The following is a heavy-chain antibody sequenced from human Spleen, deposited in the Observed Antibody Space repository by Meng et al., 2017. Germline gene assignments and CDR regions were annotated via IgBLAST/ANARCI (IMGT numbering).Heavy chain of an antibody. J-gene: IGHJ6*02. V-gene: IGHV1-8*01. CDR2: INPNGGDT. Sequence: ASVKVSYKASGYTFRSYTINWVRQVPGQGLDFMGWINPNGGDTAYAQRFQGRVSMTTDTFTGTAYMELISLKSEDTAIYYCARSYDSGNYWGGMDVWGQGTTVTVSS. D-gene: IGHD3-10*01. CDR1: GYTFRSYT. CDR3: ARSYDSGNYWGGMDV.